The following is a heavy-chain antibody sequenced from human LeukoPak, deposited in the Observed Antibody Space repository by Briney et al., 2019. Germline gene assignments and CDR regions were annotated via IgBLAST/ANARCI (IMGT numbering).Heavy chain of an antibody. CDR2: ISGSGGST. Sequence: GGSLRLSCAASGFTFSSYSMNWVRQAPGKGLEWVSSISGSGGSTYYPDSVKGRFTISRDNSKNTLYLQMNSLRAEDTAVYYCAKDGIYGDPEELDYWGQGTLVTVSS. CDR1: GFTFSSYS. CDR3: AKDGIYGDPEELDY. D-gene: IGHD4-17*01. V-gene: IGHV3-23*01. J-gene: IGHJ4*02.